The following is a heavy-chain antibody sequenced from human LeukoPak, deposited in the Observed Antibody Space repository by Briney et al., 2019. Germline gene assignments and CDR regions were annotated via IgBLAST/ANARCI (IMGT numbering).Heavy chain of an antibody. D-gene: IGHD2-2*02. V-gene: IGHV1-69*01. J-gene: IGHJ5*02. Sequence: ASVKVSCKASRGTFSSYAISWVRQAAGQGHEWMGGIIPILGTANYAQKFQGRVTITADEFTSTAYMELSSLRSEDTAVYYCARDRPGRYCSSTRCYMASPFDPWGQGTLVTVSS. CDR2: IIPILGTA. CDR1: RGTFSSYA. CDR3: ARDRPGRYCSSTRCYMASPFDP.